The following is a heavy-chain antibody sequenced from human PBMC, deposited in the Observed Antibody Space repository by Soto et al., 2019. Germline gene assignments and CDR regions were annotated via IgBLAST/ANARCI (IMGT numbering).Heavy chain of an antibody. CDR2: IYSGGST. Sequence: EVQLVESGGGLVQPGGSLRLSCAASGFTVSSNYMSWVRQAPGKGLEWVSVIYSGGSTYYADSVKGRFTISRDNSKNTLYLQMNSLGAEDTAVYYCARGDYDYIWGSYRDWYFDLWGRGTLVTVSS. J-gene: IGHJ2*01. D-gene: IGHD3-16*02. CDR3: ARGDYDYIWGSYRDWYFDL. CDR1: GFTVSSNY. V-gene: IGHV3-66*01.